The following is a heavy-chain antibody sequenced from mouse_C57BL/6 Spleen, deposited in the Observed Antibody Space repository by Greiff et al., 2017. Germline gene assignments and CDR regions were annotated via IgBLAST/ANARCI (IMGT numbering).Heavy chain of an antibody. J-gene: IGHJ1*03. D-gene: IGHD1-1*01. CDR1: GYSITSGYY. V-gene: IGHV3-6*01. Sequence: EVKLQESGPGLVKPSQSLSLTCSVTGYSITSGYYWNWIRQFPGNKLEWMGYISYDGSNNYNPSLKNRISITRDTSKNQFFLKLNSVTTEDTATYYCARANYGSSYDWYFDVWGTGTTVTVSS. CDR3: ARANYGSSYDWYFDV. CDR2: ISYDGSN.